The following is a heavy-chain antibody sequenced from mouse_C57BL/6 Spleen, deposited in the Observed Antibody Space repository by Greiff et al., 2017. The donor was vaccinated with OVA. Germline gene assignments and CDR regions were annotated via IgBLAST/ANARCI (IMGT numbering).Heavy chain of an antibody. CDR2: ISDGGSYT. J-gene: IGHJ2*01. CDR1: GFTFSSYA. Sequence: EVQGVESGGGLVKPGGSLKLSCAASGFTFSSYAMSWVRQTPEKRLEWVATISDGGSYTYYPDNVKGRFTISRDNAKNNLYLQMSHLKSEDTAMYYCARERWYDYERDYFDYWGQGTTLTVSS. V-gene: IGHV5-4*01. D-gene: IGHD2-4*01. CDR3: ARERWYDYERDYFDY.